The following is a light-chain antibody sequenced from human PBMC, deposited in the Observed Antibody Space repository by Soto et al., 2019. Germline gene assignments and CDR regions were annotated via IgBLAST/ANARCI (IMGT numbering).Light chain of an antibody. CDR2: YNN. CDR1: NSNIAGNT. V-gene: IGLV1-44*01. J-gene: IGLJ1*01. CDR3: AAWDDTLKRYV. Sequence: QSVLTQPPSASETPGQTVSISCSGSNSNIAGNTVNRYQHLPGTAPKLLIYYNNQRPSGVPDRFSGSKSGTSASLAISGLQSEDESDYYCAAWDDTLKRYVFGTGTKVTVL.